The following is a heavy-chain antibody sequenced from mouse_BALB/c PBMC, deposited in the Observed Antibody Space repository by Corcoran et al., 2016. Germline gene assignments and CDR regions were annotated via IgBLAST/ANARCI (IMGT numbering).Heavy chain of an antibody. J-gene: IGHJ3*01. Sequence: QIQLVQSGPELKKPGETVKISCKASGYTFTNYGMNWVKQAPGKGLKWMGWINTYTGEPTYADDFKGRFAFSLETSASTAYLQINNLKNEDMATYFCARDDEAWFAYWGQGTLVTVSA. CDR1: GYTFTNYG. CDR3: ARDDEAWFAY. D-gene: IGHD2-12*01. CDR2: INTYTGEP. V-gene: IGHV9-1*02.